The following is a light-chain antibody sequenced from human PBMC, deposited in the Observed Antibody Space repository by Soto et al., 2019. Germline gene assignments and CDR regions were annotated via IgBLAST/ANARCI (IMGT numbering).Light chain of an antibody. Sequence: EVVSTPPPATLSVSTWERATLYFRASQSVGSDVAWYQQNPGQAPRLLIYGASKRATGIPATFSGSGSGTEFTLTISSLQSEDFAAYYCQQYNSWPFTFGGGTKVAIK. CDR1: QSVGSD. CDR2: GAS. CDR3: QQYNSWPFT. J-gene: IGKJ4*01. V-gene: IGKV3-15*01.